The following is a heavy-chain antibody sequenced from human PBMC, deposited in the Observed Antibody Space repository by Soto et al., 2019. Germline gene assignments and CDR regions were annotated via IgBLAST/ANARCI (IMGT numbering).Heavy chain of an antibody. J-gene: IGHJ6*02. V-gene: IGHV1-69*01. CDR3: AYSKSRSSWYGYYYGLDV. CDR2: IIPIFGTA. D-gene: IGHD6-13*01. Sequence: GASVKGSWKDFGGTLGSHAIHWGRQAPGRGVEWMGGIIPIFGTANYAQKFQGRVTITADESTSTAYMELSSLRSEDTAVYSCAYSKSRSSWYGYYYGLDVWGQGTTVPVS. CDR1: GGTLGSHA.